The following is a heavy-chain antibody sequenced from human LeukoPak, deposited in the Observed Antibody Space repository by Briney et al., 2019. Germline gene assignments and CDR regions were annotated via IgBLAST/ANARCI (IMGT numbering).Heavy chain of an antibody. J-gene: IGHJ1*01. D-gene: IGHD6-19*01. CDR1: GFTLSSYE. V-gene: IGHV3-23*01. CDR2: IDYDGGSG. CDR3: TRNSGWYGLS. Sequence: GGSLRLSCTVSGFTLSSYEMSWIRQAPGKGLEWVSSIDYDGGSGHYADSVKGRFTISRDNSNNTLFLHLNSLRGEDTAVYYRTRNSGWYGLSWGQGTLVTVSS.